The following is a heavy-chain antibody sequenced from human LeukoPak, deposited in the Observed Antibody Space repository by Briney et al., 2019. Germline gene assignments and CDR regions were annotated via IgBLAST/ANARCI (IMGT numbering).Heavy chain of an antibody. Sequence: SETLSLTCAVSGGSFIGYHWNWIRQPPGKGLEWIGEINHSGSTNYNPSLKSRVTISVDTSKNQFSLKLRSVTAADTAVYYCARDPTTVVTTSYYFDDWGQGTLVTVSS. J-gene: IGHJ4*02. CDR3: ARDPTTVVTTSYYFDD. V-gene: IGHV4-34*01. D-gene: IGHD4-23*01. CDR1: GGSFIGYH. CDR2: INHSGST.